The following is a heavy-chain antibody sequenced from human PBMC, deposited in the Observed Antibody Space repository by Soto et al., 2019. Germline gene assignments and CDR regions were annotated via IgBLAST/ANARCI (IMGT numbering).Heavy chain of an antibody. Sequence: EVQLVESGGGLVQPGGSLRLSCAASGFTFDTYSMNWVRQAPGKGLEWVSDISSISSNIYYADSVKGRFTISRDNAKNSLYLQMNSLRDEDTAVYYCAREIDYYDSSGYYTSVHHAFDIWGQGTMVTVSS. V-gene: IGHV3-48*02. CDR1: GFTFDTYS. D-gene: IGHD3-22*01. CDR2: ISSISSNI. J-gene: IGHJ3*02. CDR3: AREIDYYDSSGYYTSVHHAFDI.